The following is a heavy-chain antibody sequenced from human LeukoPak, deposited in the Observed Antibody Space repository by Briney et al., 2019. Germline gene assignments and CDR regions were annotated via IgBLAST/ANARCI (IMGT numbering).Heavy chain of an antibody. V-gene: IGHV3-53*01. D-gene: IGHD6-19*01. J-gene: IGHJ4*02. CDR3: LGGTGWIFDY. CDR1: GFSVSNNY. Sequence: PGGSLRLSCAVSGFSVSNNYMNWVRQAPGKGLEWVSLIYSRGGTSYADSVKGRFTISRDSSKNTLFLQMNSLRVEDTAVYYCLGGTGWIFDYWGQGTLVTVSS. CDR2: IYSRGGT.